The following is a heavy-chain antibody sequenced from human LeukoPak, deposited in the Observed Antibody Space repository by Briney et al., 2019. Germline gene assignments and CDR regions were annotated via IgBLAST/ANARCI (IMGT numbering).Heavy chain of an antibody. J-gene: IGHJ3*01. CDR2: MNPNSGKT. Sequence: ASVKVSCKASGYTFTNYNINWVRQAVGQGFEWMGWMNPNSGKTGYAQKFQGRVTMTKSTSISTAYMELSSLTSEDTAVYYCASARGSYLISPKDDALDVWGQGTMVTVSS. D-gene: IGHD3-10*01. V-gene: IGHV1-8*01. CDR1: GYTFTNYN. CDR3: ASARGSYLISPKDDALDV.